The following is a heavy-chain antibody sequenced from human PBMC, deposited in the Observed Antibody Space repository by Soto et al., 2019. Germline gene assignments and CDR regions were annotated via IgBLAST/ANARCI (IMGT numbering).Heavy chain of an antibody. J-gene: IGHJ4*02. Sequence: PSETLSLTCTVSGGSISSYYWSWIRQPPGKGLEWIGYIYYSGSANYNPSLKSRVTISVDTSKNQFSLKLSSATAADTAVYYCARNYGGNVDYWGQGTLVTVPQ. V-gene: IGHV4-59*08. CDR2: IYYSGSA. CDR3: ARNYGGNVDY. D-gene: IGHD4-17*01. CDR1: GGSISSYY.